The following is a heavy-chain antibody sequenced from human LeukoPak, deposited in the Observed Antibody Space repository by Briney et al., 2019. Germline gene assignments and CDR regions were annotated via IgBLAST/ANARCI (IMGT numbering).Heavy chain of an antibody. CDR1: GFTFSSYA. CDR3: ARRLMVAPPYYFDD. J-gene: IGHJ4*02. CDR2: ISGSGGST. D-gene: IGHD2-8*01. Sequence: GGSLRLSCAASGFTFSSYAMNWVRQAPGKGPEWVSSISGSGGSTYYAGSVRGRFTISRDNSKNMLYLQMNSLRAEDTAVYYCARRLMVAPPYYFDDWGQGTLVTVSS. V-gene: IGHV3-23*01.